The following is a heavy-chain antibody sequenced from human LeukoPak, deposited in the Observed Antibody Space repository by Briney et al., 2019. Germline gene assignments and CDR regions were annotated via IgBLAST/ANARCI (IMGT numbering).Heavy chain of an antibody. V-gene: IGHV4-34*01. CDR3: ARGYYDFWSGYPNFDY. CDR2: INHSGST. D-gene: IGHD3-3*01. Sequence: PSETLSLTCAVYGGSFSGYYWSWIRQPPGKGLEWIGEINHSGSTIYNPSLKSRVTISVDTSKNQFSLKLSSVTAADTAVYYCARGYYDFWSGYPNFDYWGQGTLVTVSS. J-gene: IGHJ4*02. CDR1: GGSFSGYY.